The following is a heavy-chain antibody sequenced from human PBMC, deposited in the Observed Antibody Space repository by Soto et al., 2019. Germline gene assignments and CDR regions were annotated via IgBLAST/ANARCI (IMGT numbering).Heavy chain of an antibody. J-gene: IGHJ3*01. V-gene: IGHV3-21*01. CDR2: ISSSSSYI. D-gene: IGHD2-21*02. Sequence: GGSLRLSCAASGFTFSSYRMNWVRKAPGKGLEWVSSISSSSSYIYYADSVKGRFTISRDNAKNSLYLQMNSLRAEDTAVYYCASSKSVGTPGGEAEAHDAFDLWGQGTMVTVSS. CDR3: ASSKSVGTPGGEAEAHDAFDL. CDR1: GFTFSSYR.